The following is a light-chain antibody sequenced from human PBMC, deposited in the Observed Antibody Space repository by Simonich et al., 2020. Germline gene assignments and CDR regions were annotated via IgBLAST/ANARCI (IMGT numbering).Light chain of an antibody. Sequence: DIVMTQSPDSLAVSLGERATINCKSIQSVLYRSKNKNYLAWYQQKPGHPPKLLIYCASTRSSGVPDRFSGSGSGTDFTLTISSLQAEDVAVYYCQQYYSTPYTFGQGTKLEIK. J-gene: IGKJ2*01. CDR3: QQYYSTPYT. V-gene: IGKV4-1*01. CDR2: CAS. CDR1: QSVLYRSKNKNY.